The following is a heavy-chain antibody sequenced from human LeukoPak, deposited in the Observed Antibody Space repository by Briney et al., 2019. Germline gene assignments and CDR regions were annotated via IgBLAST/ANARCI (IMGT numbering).Heavy chain of an antibody. D-gene: IGHD4-23*01. V-gene: IGHV4-39*01. J-gene: IGHJ4*02. CDR3: ASHDLTVDALD. Sequence: PSETLSLTCTVSGGSISSSSYYWGWIRQPPGKGLEWIGSIYYSGSTYYNPSLKSRVTISVDTSKNQFSLKLSSVTAADTAVYYCASHDLTVDALDWGQGTLVTVSS. CDR2: IYYSGST. CDR1: GGSISSSSYY.